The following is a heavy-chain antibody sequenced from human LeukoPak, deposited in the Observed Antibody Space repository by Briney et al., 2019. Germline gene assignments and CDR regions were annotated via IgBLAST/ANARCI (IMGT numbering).Heavy chain of an antibody. CDR3: ARDGKYSGPFDY. D-gene: IGHD5-12*01. V-gene: IGHV3-48*03. J-gene: IGHJ4*02. CDR2: ISSSGSTI. Sequence: GGSLRLSCAASGFTFSSYEMNWVRQAPGKGLEWVSYISSSGSTIYYADSVKGRFTISRDNAKNSLYLQMNSLRAEDTAVYYCARDGKYSGPFDYWGQGTLVTVSS. CDR1: GFTFSSYE.